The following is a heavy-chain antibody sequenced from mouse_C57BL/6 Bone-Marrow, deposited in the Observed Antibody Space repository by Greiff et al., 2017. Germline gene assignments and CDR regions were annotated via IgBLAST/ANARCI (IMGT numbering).Heavy chain of an antibody. V-gene: IGHV1-80*01. Sequence: QVQLKQSGAELVKPGASVKISCKASGYAFSSYWMNWVKQRPGKGLEWIGQIYPGDGDTNYNGKFKGKATLTADKSSSTAYMQLSSLTSEDSAVYFCAREVGYDYDWYFDVWGTGTTVTVSS. CDR3: AREVGYDYDWYFDV. J-gene: IGHJ1*03. D-gene: IGHD2-4*01. CDR2: IYPGDGDT. CDR1: GYAFSSYW.